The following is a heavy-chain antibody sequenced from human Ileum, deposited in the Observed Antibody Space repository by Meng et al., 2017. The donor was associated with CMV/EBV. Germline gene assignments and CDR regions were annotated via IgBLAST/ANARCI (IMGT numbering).Heavy chain of an antibody. CDR3: ARVLQDSSGYPAFDP. J-gene: IGHJ5*02. V-gene: IGHV4-59*01. D-gene: IGHD3-22*01. CDR1: GGSSSSYY. CDR2: IYYSGST. Sequence: VSGGSSSSYYWSWIRQPPGKGLEWIGYIYYSGSTNYNPSLKSRVTISVDTSKNQFSLKLSSVTAADTAVYYCARVLQDSSGYPAFDPWGQGTLVTVSS.